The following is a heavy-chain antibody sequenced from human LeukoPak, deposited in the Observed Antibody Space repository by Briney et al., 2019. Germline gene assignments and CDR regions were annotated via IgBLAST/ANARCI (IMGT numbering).Heavy chain of an antibody. D-gene: IGHD2-15*01. CDR2: ISGSGGST. V-gene: IGHV3-23*01. CDR1: GFTVSSNY. J-gene: IGHJ6*02. Sequence: GGSLRLSCAASGFTVSSNYMSWVRQAPGKGLEWVSAISGSGGSTYYADSVKGRFTISRDNSKNTLYLQMNSLRAEDTAVYYCAKGLGYCSGGSCYSSFDYYYGMDVWGQGTTVTVSS. CDR3: AKGLGYCSGGSCYSSFDYYYGMDV.